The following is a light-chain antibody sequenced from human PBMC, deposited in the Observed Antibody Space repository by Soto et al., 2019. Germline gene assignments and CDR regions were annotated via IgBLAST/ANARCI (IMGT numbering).Light chain of an antibody. V-gene: IGLV4-69*01. CDR3: QPWVTGIHI. CDR1: SGHSNYA. Sequence: QPVLTQSPSASASLGASVKLTCTLSSGHSNYAIAWHQQQPEKGPRFLMKLNSDGSHSKGDGIPDRFSGSSSGAERYLTIPTLQSEDEADYYCQPWVTGIHIFGGGTQLTVL. J-gene: IGLJ2*01. CDR2: LNSDGSH.